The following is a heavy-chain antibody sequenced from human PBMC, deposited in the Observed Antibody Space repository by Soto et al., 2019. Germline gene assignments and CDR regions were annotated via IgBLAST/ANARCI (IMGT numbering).Heavy chain of an antibody. V-gene: IGHV4-4*02. Sequence: SATLSLTCAVFGDSMDNHRWWSWVRKTLGKGREWIGGMYYSGSTYYNPSLKSRVTISVDTSKNQFSLKLSSVTAADTAMYYCARHGERTIRSLNWFDPWGQGTLVTVS. CDR3: ARHGERTIRSLNWFDP. J-gene: IGHJ5*02. CDR1: GDSMDNHRW. D-gene: IGHD4-17*01. CDR2: MYYSGST.